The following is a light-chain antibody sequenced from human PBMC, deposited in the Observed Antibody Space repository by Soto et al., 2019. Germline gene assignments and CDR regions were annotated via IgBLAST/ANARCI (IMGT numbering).Light chain of an antibody. J-gene: IGKJ4*01. CDR2: DAS. Sequence: EIVMTQSPATLSVYPGERATLSCRASQSVNSNLAWYRQKPGQAPRLLISDASTRATGVPARFSGSGSGTEFTLTISSLQSEDSGIYYCQQYNFWPPLTFGGGTKVEIK. V-gene: IGKV3-15*01. CDR1: QSVNSN. CDR3: QQYNFWPPLT.